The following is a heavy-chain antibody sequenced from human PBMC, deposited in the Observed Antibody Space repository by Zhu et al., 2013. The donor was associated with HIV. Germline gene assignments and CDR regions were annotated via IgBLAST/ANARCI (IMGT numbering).Heavy chain of an antibody. CDR1: GFTFTSSA. D-gene: IGHD4-17*01. CDR2: IVVGSGNT. V-gene: IGHV1-58*01. CDR3: AAGWGDYGDRTGVFFDI. Sequence: QMQLVQSGPEVKKPGTSVKVSCKASGFTFTSSAVQWVRQARGQRLEWIGWIVVGSGNTNYAQKFQERVTITRDMSTSTAYMELSSLRSEDTAVYYCAAGWGDYGDRTGVFFDIWGQGDNGHRSLQ. J-gene: IGHJ3*02.